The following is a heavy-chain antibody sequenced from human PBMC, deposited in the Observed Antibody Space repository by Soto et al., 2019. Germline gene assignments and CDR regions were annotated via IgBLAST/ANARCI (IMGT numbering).Heavy chain of an antibody. V-gene: IGHV3-23*01. CDR2: ITRSGDLS. CDR1: GFDFSSYS. D-gene: IGHD3-10*01. J-gene: IGHJ4*02. CDR3: AKWSGFGDL. Sequence: DVQLLESGGGLVQPGGSLRLSCEASGFDFSSYSITWVRQAPGKGLEYVSGITRSGDLSFYADSVRGRFTVSRDNFKNTAYLEMNNLRVEDTAVYYCAKWSGFGDLWGQGTLVTVSS.